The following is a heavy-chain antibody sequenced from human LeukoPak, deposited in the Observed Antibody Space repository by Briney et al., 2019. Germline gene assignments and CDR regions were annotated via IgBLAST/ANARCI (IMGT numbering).Heavy chain of an antibody. J-gene: IGHJ6*03. CDR1: GGSFSGYY. CDR2: INHSGST. D-gene: IGHD3-10*01. Sequence: PSETLSLTCAVYGGSFSGYYCSWIRQPPGKGLEWIGEINHSGSTNYNPSLKSRVTISVDTSKNQFSLKLSSVTAADTAVYYCATSPMWFGELLGSYYMDVWGKGTTVTISS. CDR3: ATSPMWFGELLGSYYMDV. V-gene: IGHV4-34*01.